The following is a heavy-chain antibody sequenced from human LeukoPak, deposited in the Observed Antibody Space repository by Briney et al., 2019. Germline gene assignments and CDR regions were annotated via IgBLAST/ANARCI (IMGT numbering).Heavy chain of an antibody. D-gene: IGHD3-10*01. CDR2: IYTSGST. V-gene: IGHV4-4*07. CDR3: ASSYGSGSYSKNDAFDI. Sequence: PSETLSLTCTVSGGSISSYSWSWIRQPAGKGLEWIGRIYTSGSTNYNPSLKSRVTMSVDTSKNQFSLKLSSVTAADTAVYYCASSYGSGSYSKNDAFDIWGQGTMVTVSS. J-gene: IGHJ3*02. CDR1: GGSISSYS.